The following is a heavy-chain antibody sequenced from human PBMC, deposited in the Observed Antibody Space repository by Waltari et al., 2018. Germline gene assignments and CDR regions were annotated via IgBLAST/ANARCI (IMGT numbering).Heavy chain of an antibody. Sequence: QVQLQESGPGLVKPSETLSLTCTVSGGSISSYYWSWTRQPPGKGLEWIGYIYYSGRTDHHPSLESRVHISVDTSKNQFSLKVSSVPAADTAVYYWAITQVGDGVYYGSGSQFDYWGQGTLVTVSS. J-gene: IGHJ4*02. D-gene: IGHD3-10*01. CDR3: AITQVGDGVYYGSGSQFDY. CDR1: GGSISSYY. V-gene: IGHV4-59*01. CDR2: IYYSGRT.